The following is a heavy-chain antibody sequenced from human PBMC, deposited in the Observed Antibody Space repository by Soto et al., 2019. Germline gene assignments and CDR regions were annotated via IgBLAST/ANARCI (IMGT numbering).Heavy chain of an antibody. J-gene: IGHJ4*02. CDR2: ISGSGGSK. CDR3: AKGGRSTIVGATTSEY. Sequence: EVQLLESGGGLVQPGGSLRLSCAASGFTFSSYVMSWVRQAPGKGLEGVSVISGSGGSKYYADSVKGRFSISRDNSKNTLYLQMNRLRVEDTAVYYCAKGGRSTIVGATTSEYWGQGTLVTVSS. V-gene: IGHV3-23*01. CDR1: GFTFSSYV. D-gene: IGHD1-26*01.